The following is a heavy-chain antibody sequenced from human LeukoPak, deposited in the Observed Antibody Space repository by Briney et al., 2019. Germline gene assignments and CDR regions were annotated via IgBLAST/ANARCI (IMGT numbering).Heavy chain of an antibody. J-gene: IGHJ4*02. Sequence: SETLSLTCTVSGGTISSSSNYWGWIRQPPGKGLEWIGSIYYSGSSYCNPSLKSRVTISVDTSKNQFPLKLSSVTAADTAVYYCARQYDSSGYYYFDYWGQGTLVTVSS. CDR1: GGTISSSSNY. CDR3: ARQYDSSGYYYFDY. CDR2: IYYSGSS. D-gene: IGHD3-22*01. V-gene: IGHV4-39*01.